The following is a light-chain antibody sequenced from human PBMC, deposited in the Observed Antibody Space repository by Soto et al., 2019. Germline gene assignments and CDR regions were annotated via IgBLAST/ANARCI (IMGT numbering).Light chain of an antibody. CDR1: QSVSSR. Sequence: EIVLTQSPGTLPVSPGERATLSCQASQSVSSRLAWYQQKPGQAPRLLISGASSRATGIPDRFSGSGSGTDFTLTISRLEPEDFAMYYCQQYVTSAITVGQGTRLEIK. J-gene: IGKJ5*01. V-gene: IGKV3-20*01. CDR2: GAS. CDR3: QQYVTSAIT.